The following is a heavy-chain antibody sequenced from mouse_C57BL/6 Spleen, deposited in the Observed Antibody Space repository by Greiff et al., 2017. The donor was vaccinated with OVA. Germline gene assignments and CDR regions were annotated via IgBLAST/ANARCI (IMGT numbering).Heavy chain of an antibody. Sequence: VQLQQPGAELVRPGTSVKLSCKASGYTFTSYWTHWVKQRPGQGLEWIGVIDPSDSYTNYNQKFKGKATLTVDTSSSTAYMQLSSLTSEDSAVYYCARGEANWDVWYFDVWGTGTTVTVSS. V-gene: IGHV1-59*01. CDR3: ARGEANWDVWYFDV. J-gene: IGHJ1*03. D-gene: IGHD4-1*01. CDR2: IDPSDSYT. CDR1: GYTFTSYW.